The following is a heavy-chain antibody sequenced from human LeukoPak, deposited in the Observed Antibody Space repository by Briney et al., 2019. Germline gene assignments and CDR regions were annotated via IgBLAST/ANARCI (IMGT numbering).Heavy chain of an antibody. Sequence: ASVKVSCKAFGYTFTSYYMHWVRQAPGQGLEWMGIINPSGGSTSYAQKFQGRVTMTRDMSTSTVYMELSSLRSEDTAVYYCARARITMVRGVISYYFDYWGQGTLVTVSS. V-gene: IGHV1-46*01. CDR1: GYTFTSYY. D-gene: IGHD3-10*01. CDR2: INPSGGST. CDR3: ARARITMVRGVISYYFDY. J-gene: IGHJ4*02.